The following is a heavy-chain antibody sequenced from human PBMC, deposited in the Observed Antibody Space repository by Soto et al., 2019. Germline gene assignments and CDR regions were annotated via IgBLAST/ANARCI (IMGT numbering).Heavy chain of an antibody. J-gene: IGHJ5*02. CDR3: ARVHSSSWYWFDP. V-gene: IGHV4-31*03. CDR1: GGYLGSGGDY. D-gene: IGHD6-13*01. Sequence: TLSLTCPVSGGYLGSGGDYWSWISQHPGKGLEWIGYIYYSGSTYYNPSLKSRVTISVDTSKNQFSLKLSSVTAADTAVYYCARVHSSSWYWFDPWGQGTLVTVSS. CDR2: IYYSGST.